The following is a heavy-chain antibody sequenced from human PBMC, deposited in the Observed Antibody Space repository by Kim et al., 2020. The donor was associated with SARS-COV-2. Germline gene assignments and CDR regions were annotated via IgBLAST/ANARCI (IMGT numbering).Heavy chain of an antibody. Sequence: GGSLRLSCAASGFTFNNFGMHWVRQAPGKGLEWVALICYDGSKKYYADSLKGRFTISRDSSKNTLYLQMDSLRPEDTAVYYCAKDISSFMFTLGGESGGMDVWGQGPTVTVSS. D-gene: IGHD3-16*01. J-gene: IGHJ6*02. CDR1: GFTFNNFG. CDR2: ICYDGSKK. V-gene: IGHV3-30*02. CDR3: AKDISSFMFTLGGESGGMDV.